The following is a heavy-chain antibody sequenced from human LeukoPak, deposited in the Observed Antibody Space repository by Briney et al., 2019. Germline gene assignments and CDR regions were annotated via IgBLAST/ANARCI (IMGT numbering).Heavy chain of an antibody. CDR3: ARGHRGGGSYSYYYYYMDV. V-gene: IGHV4-39*07. D-gene: IGHD1-26*01. Sequence: ASETLSLTCTVSGGSISSSSYYWGWIRQPPGKGLEWIGSIYHSGSTCYNPSLKSRVTISVDTSKNQFSLKPSSVTAADTAVYYCARGHRGGGSYSYYYYYMDVWGKGTTVTVSS. CDR1: GGSISSSSYY. J-gene: IGHJ6*03. CDR2: IYHSGST.